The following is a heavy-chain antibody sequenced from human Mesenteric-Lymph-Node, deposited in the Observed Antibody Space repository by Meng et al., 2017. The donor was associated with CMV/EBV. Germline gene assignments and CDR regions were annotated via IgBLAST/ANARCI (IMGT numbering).Heavy chain of an antibody. V-gene: IGHV3-74*01. CDR1: GFTFSDYG. Sequence: LSCAASGFTFSDYGMHWVRQAPGKGLVWVSRINSDGSSTTYADSVKGRFTISRDNAKNTLYLQVNSLRAEDTAVYYCARDRLGIPDYWGQGTLVTVSS. D-gene: IGHD7-27*01. CDR2: INSDGSST. J-gene: IGHJ4*02. CDR3: ARDRLGIPDY.